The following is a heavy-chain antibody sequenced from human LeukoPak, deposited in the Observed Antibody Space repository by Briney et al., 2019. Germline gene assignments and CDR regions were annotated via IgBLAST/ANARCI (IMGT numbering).Heavy chain of an antibody. D-gene: IGHD6-13*01. J-gene: IGHJ6*03. Sequence: GESLKISCQGSGYSFPSYCIGWVRQMPGKGLEWMGIIYPGDSDTRYSPSFQGQVTISADKSISNAYLQWSSLKASDTAMYYCARQEVGAAAGTGDDYYYYYMDVWGKGTTVTVSS. V-gene: IGHV5-51*01. CDR2: IYPGDSDT. CDR3: ARQEVGAAAGTGDDYYYYYMDV. CDR1: GYSFPSYC.